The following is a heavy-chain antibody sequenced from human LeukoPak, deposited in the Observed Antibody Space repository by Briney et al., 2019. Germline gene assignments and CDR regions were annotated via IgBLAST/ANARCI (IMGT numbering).Heavy chain of an antibody. CDR2: INPNSGGT. Sequence: ASVKVSCKASGYTFTGYYMHWVRQAPGQGLEWMGWINPNSGGTNYAQKVQGRVTMTRDTSISTAYMELSRLRSDDTAVYYCARVPSGYCSSTSCSSWFDPWGQGTLVTVSS. D-gene: IGHD2-2*01. J-gene: IGHJ5*02. V-gene: IGHV1-2*02. CDR3: ARVPSGYCSSTSCSSWFDP. CDR1: GYTFTGYY.